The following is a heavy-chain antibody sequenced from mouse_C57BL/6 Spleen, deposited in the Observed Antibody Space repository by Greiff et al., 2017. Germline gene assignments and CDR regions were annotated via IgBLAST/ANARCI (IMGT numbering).Heavy chain of an antibody. CDR3: ARHEGAYYSNLYAMDY. Sequence: QVHVKQSGAELVKPGASVKLSCKASGYTFTEYTIHWVKQRPGQGLEWIGWFYPGSGSIKYNEKFKDKATLTADKSSSTVYMELSRLTSEDSAVYFCARHEGAYYSNLYAMDYWGQGTSVTVSS. CDR2: FYPGSGSI. J-gene: IGHJ4*01. CDR1: GYTFTEYT. D-gene: IGHD2-5*01. V-gene: IGHV1-62-2*01.